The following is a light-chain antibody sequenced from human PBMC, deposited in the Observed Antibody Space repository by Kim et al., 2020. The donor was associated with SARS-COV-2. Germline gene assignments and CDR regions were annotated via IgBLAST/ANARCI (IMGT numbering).Light chain of an antibody. CDR3: QQFDDYLLS. CDR2: DAS. Sequence: AFQLTQSPSSLSASVGDTVAITCRASQDIRNSLAWYQQKPGQPPKLLISDASTLEKGVPSRFSGSGLGTDFILIISRLQPEDFATYYCQQFDDYLLSFGGGTKVDIK. V-gene: IGKV1D-13*01. J-gene: IGKJ4*01. CDR1: QDIRNS.